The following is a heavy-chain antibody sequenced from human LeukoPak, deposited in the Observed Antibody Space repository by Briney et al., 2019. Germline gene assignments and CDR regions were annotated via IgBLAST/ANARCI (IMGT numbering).Heavy chain of an antibody. CDR3: ASHERGDDYGDYHLGY. Sequence: GGSLRLSCAASGFTFSSYWMSWVRQAPGKGLEWVANIKQDGSEKYYVDSVEGRFTISRDNAKNSLYLQMNSLRAEDTAVYYCASHERGDDYGDYHLGYWGQGTLVTVSS. CDR1: GFTFSSYW. J-gene: IGHJ4*02. V-gene: IGHV3-7*03. D-gene: IGHD4-17*01. CDR2: IKQDGSEK.